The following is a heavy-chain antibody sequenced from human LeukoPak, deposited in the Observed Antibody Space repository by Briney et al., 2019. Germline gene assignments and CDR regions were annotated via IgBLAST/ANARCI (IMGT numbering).Heavy chain of an antibody. CDR2: ISSSSSYI. J-gene: IGHJ4*02. D-gene: IGHD2/OR15-2a*01. CDR1: GFTFSSYS. CDR3: ARDPFYGRVRDY. V-gene: IGHV3-21*01. Sequence: PGGSLRLSCAASGFTFSSYSMNWVRQAPGKGLEWVSSISSSSSYIYYADSVKGRFTISRDNAKNSLYLQMNSLRAEDTAVYYCARDPFYGRVRDYWGQGTLVTVSS.